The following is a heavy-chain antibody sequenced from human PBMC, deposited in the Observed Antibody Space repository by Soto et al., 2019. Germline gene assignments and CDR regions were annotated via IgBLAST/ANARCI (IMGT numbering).Heavy chain of an antibody. CDR1: GFTFSSYA. V-gene: IGHV3-23*01. D-gene: IGHD2-15*01. CDR3: AKNPRPRCSGGSCSTRKYYYYMDV. Sequence: HPGGSLRLSCAASGFTFSSYAMSWVRQAPGKGLEWVSAISGSGGSTYYADSVKGRFTISRDNSKNTLYLQMNSLRAEDTAVYYCAKNPRPRCSGGSCSTRKYYYYMDVWGKGTTVTVSS. CDR2: ISGSGGST. J-gene: IGHJ6*03.